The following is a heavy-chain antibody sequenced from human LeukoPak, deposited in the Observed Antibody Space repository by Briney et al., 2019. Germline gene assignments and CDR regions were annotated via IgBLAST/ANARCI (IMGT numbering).Heavy chain of an antibody. CDR2: IYYSGST. D-gene: IGHD1-26*01. V-gene: IGHV4-39*01. CDR1: GGSISSSSYY. Sequence: PSETLSLTCTVSGGSISSSSYYWGWIRQPPGKGLEWIGSIYYSGSTYYNPSLKSRVTISVDTSKNQFSLKLSSVTAADTAVYYCASDPKVGATTIWFDPWGQGTLVTVSS. J-gene: IGHJ5*02. CDR3: ASDPKVGATTIWFDP.